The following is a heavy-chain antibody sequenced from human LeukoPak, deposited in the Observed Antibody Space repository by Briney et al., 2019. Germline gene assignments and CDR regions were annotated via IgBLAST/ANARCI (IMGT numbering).Heavy chain of an antibody. CDR3: SQDFYSGVGRRPLAF. Sequence: ASVNISCNPSGYTFTNYHLSWVKQAAGKGLEWIGHIYPDNGATRNPALLRGRATMTADTSADIVLMELTSMTSDDTAFYYCSQDFYSGVGRRPLAFGGQGTLVSVFS. J-gene: IGHJ4*02. D-gene: IGHD2-15*01. CDR1: GYTFTNYH. CDR2: IYPDNGAT. V-gene: IGHV1-69-2*01.